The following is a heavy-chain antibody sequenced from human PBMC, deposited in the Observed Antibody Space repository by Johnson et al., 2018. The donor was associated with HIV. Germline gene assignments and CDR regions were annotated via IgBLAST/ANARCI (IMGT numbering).Heavy chain of an antibody. CDR3: AKGRERRQWLVQYDAFDI. D-gene: IGHD6-19*01. CDR1: GFTFSSYG. Sequence: VQLVESGGGVVQPGGSLRLSCAASGFTFSSYGMHWVRQAPGKGLEWVAFIRYDGSNKYYADSVKGRFTISRDNSKNTLYLQMISLRAEDTAVYYCAKGRERRQWLVQYDAFDIWGQGTMVTVSS. J-gene: IGHJ3*02. V-gene: IGHV3-30*02. CDR2: IRYDGSNK.